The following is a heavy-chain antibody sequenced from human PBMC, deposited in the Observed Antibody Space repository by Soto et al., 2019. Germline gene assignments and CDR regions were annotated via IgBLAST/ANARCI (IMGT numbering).Heavy chain of an antibody. D-gene: IGHD4-17*01. J-gene: IGHJ3*02. CDR1: GFTVSSNY. V-gene: IGHV3-66*01. CDR2: IYSGGST. CDR3: ERDWPYGDYGSRAFDI. Sequence: EVQLVESGGGVVQPGGSLRLSCAASGFTVSSNYMSWFRQAPGKGLEWVSVIYSGGSTYYADSVKGRFTISRDNSKNTLYLQMNSLRAEDTAVYYCERDWPYGDYGSRAFDIWGQGTMVTVSS.